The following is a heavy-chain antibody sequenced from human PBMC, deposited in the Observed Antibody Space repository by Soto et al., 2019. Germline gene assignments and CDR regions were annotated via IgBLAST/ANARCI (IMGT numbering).Heavy chain of an antibody. Sequence: QVQLVQSGAEVKKPGSSVKVSCKASGGTFSSYTISWVRQAPGQGLEWMGRIIPILGIANYAQKFQGRVTITADKSTSTAYMELSSLRSEDTAVYYYAREPTRRWFDPWGQGTLVTVSS. CDR3: AREPTRRWFDP. V-gene: IGHV1-69*08. CDR1: GGTFSSYT. CDR2: IIPILGIA. J-gene: IGHJ5*02.